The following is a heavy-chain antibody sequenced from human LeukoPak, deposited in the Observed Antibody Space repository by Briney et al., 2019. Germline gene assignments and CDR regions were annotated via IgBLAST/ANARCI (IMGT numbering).Heavy chain of an antibody. J-gene: IGHJ4*02. D-gene: IGHD1-26*01. Sequence: AGRSLRPSCAASGLTFSSSAMRWVRQAPGKGLEAPGKGLEWVSTISASGHATYYPDSVRGRFTISRDNAKSTLHLRMDSLRAEDSALYYCAKWPEGATPKFHHWGQGTLVTVSS. CDR3: AKWPEGATPKFHH. V-gene: IGHV3-23*01. CDR2: ISASGHAT. CDR1: GLTFSSSA.